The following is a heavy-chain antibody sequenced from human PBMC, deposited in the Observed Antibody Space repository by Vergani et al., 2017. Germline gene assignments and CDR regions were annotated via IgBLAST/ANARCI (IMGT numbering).Heavy chain of an antibody. V-gene: IGHV4-34*01. Sequence: QVQLQQWGAGLLKPSETLSLTCAVYGGSFSGYYWSWIRQPPGKGLEWIGEINHSGSTNYNPSLKSRVTISVDTSKNQFSLKLSSVTAADTAVYYCAGLRSGSFPYYYYYYMDVWGKGTTVTVSS. D-gene: IGHD3-3*01. J-gene: IGHJ6*03. CDR1: GGSFSGYY. CDR2: INHSGST. CDR3: AGLRSGSFPYYYYYYMDV.